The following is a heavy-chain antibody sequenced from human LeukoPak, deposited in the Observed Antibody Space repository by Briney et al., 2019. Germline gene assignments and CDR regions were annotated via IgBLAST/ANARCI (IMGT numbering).Heavy chain of an antibody. D-gene: IGHD4-17*01. CDR3: AKPYGDYGFYGMDV. J-gene: IGHJ6*02. Sequence: GGSLRLSCAASGFTFSSYGMHWVRQAPGKGLEWVAVISYDGSNKYYADSVKGRFTISRDNSKNTLYLQMNSLRAEDTAVYYCAKPYGDYGFYGMDVWGQGTTVTVSS. CDR2: ISYDGSNK. CDR1: GFTFSSYG. V-gene: IGHV3-30*18.